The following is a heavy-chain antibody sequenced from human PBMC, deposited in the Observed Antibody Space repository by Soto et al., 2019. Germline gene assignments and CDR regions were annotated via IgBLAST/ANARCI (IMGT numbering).Heavy chain of an antibody. D-gene: IGHD3-10*01. CDR1: GFTFSSYA. CDR3: MRPAPRGRHYFYFGMDV. CDR2: ISISGGST. V-gene: IGHV3-23*01. Sequence: GGALRLSCAASGFTFSSYAISWVRQAPGKGLEWVSGISISGGSTYYADSVKGRFTISRDNSKNTLFLRMNRPRVEDTAVYYCMRPAPRGRHYFYFGMDVWGQGTTVTVSS. J-gene: IGHJ6*02.